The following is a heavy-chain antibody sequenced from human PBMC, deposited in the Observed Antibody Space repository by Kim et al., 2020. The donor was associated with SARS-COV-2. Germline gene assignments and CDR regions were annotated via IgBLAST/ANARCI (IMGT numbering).Heavy chain of an antibody. D-gene: IGHD6-19*01. Sequence: TNYAQKLQGRVTMTTDTSTSTAYMELRSLRSDDTAVYYCARSRSGWYHDYWGQGTLVTVSS. CDR2: T. CDR3: ARSRSGWYHDY. J-gene: IGHJ4*02. V-gene: IGHV1-18*01.